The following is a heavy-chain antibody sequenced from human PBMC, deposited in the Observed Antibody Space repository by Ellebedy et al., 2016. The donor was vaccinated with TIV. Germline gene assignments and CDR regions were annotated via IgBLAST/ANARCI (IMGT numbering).Heavy chain of an antibody. CDR1: GFTFDDYA. D-gene: IGHD6-6*01. Sequence: PGGSLRLSCAASGFTFDDYAMHWVRQAPGKGLERVSGISWNSGSIGYADSVKGRFTISRDNSKNSLYLQMNSLRTEDTALYYCAKGGQLGAHGGGDYWGQGTLVTVSS. CDR2: ISWNSGSI. V-gene: IGHV3-9*01. J-gene: IGHJ4*02. CDR3: AKGGQLGAHGGGDY.